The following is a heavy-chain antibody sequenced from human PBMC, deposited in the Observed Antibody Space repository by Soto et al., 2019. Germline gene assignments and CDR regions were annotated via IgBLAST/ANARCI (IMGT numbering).Heavy chain of an antibody. CDR3: ARADVDIVVVVTDLGAFDI. J-gene: IGHJ3*02. D-gene: IGHD2-15*01. Sequence: SETLSLTCTVSGGSISSGGYYWSWIRQHPGKGLEWIGYIYYSGSTYYNPSLKSRVTISVDTSKNQFSLKLSSVTAADTAVYYCARADVDIVVVVTDLGAFDIWGQGTMVTVSS. CDR1: GGSISSGGYY. V-gene: IGHV4-31*03. CDR2: IYYSGST.